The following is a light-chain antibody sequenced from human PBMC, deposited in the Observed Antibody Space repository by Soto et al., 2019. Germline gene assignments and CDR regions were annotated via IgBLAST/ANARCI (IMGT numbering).Light chain of an antibody. V-gene: IGKV3-11*01. Sequence: EIVMTQSPATLSLSPGERATLSCRASQSVSRYLAWYQQKPGQAPRLLIHDAPSRATGIPARFSGSGSGTDFTLTISSLEPEDFAVYYCQQRSNLPLTFGGGTKVEIK. CDR3: QQRSNLPLT. J-gene: IGKJ4*01. CDR2: DAP. CDR1: QSVSRY.